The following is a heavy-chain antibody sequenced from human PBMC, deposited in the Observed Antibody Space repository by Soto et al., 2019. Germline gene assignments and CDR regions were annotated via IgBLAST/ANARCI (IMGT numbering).Heavy chain of an antibody. D-gene: IGHD6-13*01. V-gene: IGHV3-33*01. J-gene: IGHJ4*02. CDR2: IWYDASNK. Sequence: GVPLRLPCAASGFSFSSYGMHWVLQAPGKGLEWVAVIWYDASNKQYAESVKGRFTISRANSKTTPYLHTNRLRAEATAVYYRARDVEAALEYWGQGTLVTVSS. CDR3: ARDVEAALEY. CDR1: GFSFSSYG.